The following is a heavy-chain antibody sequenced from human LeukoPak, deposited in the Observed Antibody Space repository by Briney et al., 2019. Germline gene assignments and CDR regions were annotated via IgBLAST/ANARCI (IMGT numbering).Heavy chain of an antibody. D-gene: IGHD2-8*02. CDR2: IYYSGST. Sequence: SETLSLTCTVPGGSISSYYWSWIRQPPGKGLEWIGYIYYSGSTNYNPSLKSRVTISVDTSKNQFSLKLSSVTAADTAVYYCARVPGYYYYGMDVWGQGTTVTVSS. CDR3: ARVPGYYYYGMDV. CDR1: GGSISSYY. V-gene: IGHV4-59*01. J-gene: IGHJ6*02.